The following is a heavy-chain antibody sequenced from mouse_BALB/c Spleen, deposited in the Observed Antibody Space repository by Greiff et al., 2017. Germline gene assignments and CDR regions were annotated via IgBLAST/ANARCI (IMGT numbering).Heavy chain of an antibody. Sequence: QVQLQQSGPGLVQPSQSLSITCTVSGFSLTSYGVHWVRQSPGKGLEWLGVIWSGGSTDYNAAFISRLSISKDNSKSQVFFKMNSLQANDTAIYYCASPYRYDPWFAYWGQGTLVTVSA. J-gene: IGHJ3*01. D-gene: IGHD2-14*01. CDR1: GFSLTSYG. CDR3: ASPYRYDPWFAY. CDR2: IWSGGST. V-gene: IGHV2-2*02.